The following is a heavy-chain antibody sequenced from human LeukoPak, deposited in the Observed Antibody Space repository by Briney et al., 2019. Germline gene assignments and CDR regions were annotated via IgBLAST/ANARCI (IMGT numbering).Heavy chain of an antibody. Sequence: GESLNISCKGSGYSFTSYWIGWVRQMPGKGLEWMGIIYPGDSDTKYSPSFKGQVIISADKSISTAYLQWSSLKASDTAIYYCARHLYDVSSYPDYWGQGTLVTVSS. CDR3: ARHLYDVSSYPDY. CDR1: GYSFTSYW. J-gene: IGHJ4*02. CDR2: IYPGDSDT. V-gene: IGHV5-51*01. D-gene: IGHD2-8*01.